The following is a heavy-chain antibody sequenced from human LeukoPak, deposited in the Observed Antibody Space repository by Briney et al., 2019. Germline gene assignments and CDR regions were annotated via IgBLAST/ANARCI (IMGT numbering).Heavy chain of an antibody. CDR1: GFTFSSYG. Sequence: GGSLRLSCAASGFTFSSYGMHWVRQAPGKGLEWVSSISRSGESTFYADSVRGRFTISRDNSKNTVSLQMESLRAEDTALYYCAKDYAVGSIDYWGQGTLVTVSS. V-gene: IGHV3-23*01. CDR2: ISRSGEST. CDR3: AKDYAVGSIDY. D-gene: IGHD3-16*01. J-gene: IGHJ4*02.